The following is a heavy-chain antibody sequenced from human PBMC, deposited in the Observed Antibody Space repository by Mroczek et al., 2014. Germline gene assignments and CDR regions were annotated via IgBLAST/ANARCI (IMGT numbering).Heavy chain of an antibody. J-gene: IGHJ6*04. V-gene: IGHV5-51*01. CDR1: GYSFTSYW. CDR3: ARQDTAKPVSILSHPPHWDV. CDR2: IYPGDSDT. Sequence: VQLVQSGAEVKKPGESLKISCKGSGYSFTSYWIGWVRQMPGKGLEWMGIIYPGDSDTRYSPSFQGQVTISADKSISTAYLQWSSLKASDTAMYYCARQDTAKPVSILSHPPHWDVWGKGTTVTVSS. D-gene: IGHD5-18*01.